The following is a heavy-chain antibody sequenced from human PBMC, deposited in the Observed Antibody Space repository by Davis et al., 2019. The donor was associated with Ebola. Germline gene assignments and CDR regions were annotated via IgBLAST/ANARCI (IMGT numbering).Heavy chain of an antibody. J-gene: IGHJ4*02. CDR3: ARGIFYGGNSFDY. Sequence: GESLKISCAASGFTFSNHGMHWVRQAPGKGLEWVGVAWSDGSKKYFADSVKARFSISRDNSKSILYLQMSSLRADDTSIYYCARGIFYGGNSFDYWGQGTLVTVSS. CDR1: GFTFSNHG. D-gene: IGHD4-23*01. CDR2: AWSDGSKK. V-gene: IGHV3-33*01.